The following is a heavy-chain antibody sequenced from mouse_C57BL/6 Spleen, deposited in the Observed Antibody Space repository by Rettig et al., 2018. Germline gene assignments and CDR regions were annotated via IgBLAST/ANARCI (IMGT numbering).Heavy chain of an antibody. D-gene: IGHD1-1*01. J-gene: IGHJ1*03. CDR3: ARDYYGSSGYFDV. CDR1: GYAFTNYL. CDR2: INPGSGGT. Sequence: GTSVKVSCKASGYAFTNYLIEWVKQRPGQGLEWIGVINPGSGGTHYNEKFKGKATLTADKSSSPAYMQLSSLTSEDSAVYFCARDYYGSSGYFDVWGTGTTVTVSS. V-gene: IGHV1-54*01.